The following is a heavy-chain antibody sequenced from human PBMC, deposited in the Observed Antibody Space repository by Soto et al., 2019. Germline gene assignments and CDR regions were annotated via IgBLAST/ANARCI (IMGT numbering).Heavy chain of an antibody. D-gene: IGHD6-13*01. CDR1: GYTFTSYG. V-gene: IGHV1-18*01. J-gene: IGHJ4*02. CDR2: ISANNANA. Sequence: QVRLVQSGAEVRKPGASVKVSCTTSGYTFTSYGVSWVRQAPGQGLEWMGWISANNANANYAEHLQGRLTMTTDTCTSTVYMELRSLTSDDTAVYYCARDATAGVRLTIDYWVQGTPVTVAS. CDR3: ARDATAGVRLTIDY.